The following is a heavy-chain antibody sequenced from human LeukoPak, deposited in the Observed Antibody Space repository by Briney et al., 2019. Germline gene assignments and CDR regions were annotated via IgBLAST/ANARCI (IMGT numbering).Heavy chain of an antibody. Sequence: SETLSLTCTVSGGSISSNYWSWIRQPPGKGLEWIGEINHSGSTNYNPSLKSRVTISVDTSKNQFSLKLSSVTAADTAVYYCAKRPKYSSSWYNWFDPWGQGTLVTVSS. V-gene: IGHV4-34*01. J-gene: IGHJ5*02. D-gene: IGHD6-13*01. CDR2: INHSGST. CDR3: AKRPKYSSSWYNWFDP. CDR1: GGSISSNY.